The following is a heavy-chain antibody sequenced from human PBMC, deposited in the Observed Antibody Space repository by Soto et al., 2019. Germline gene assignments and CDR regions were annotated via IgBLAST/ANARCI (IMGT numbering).Heavy chain of an antibody. V-gene: IGHV1-46*03. CDR3: PRAIAARRLDY. CDR2: INPSGGST. J-gene: IGHJ4*02. D-gene: IGHD6-6*01. CDR1: GYTFTSYY. Sequence: VKVSCKASGYTFTSYYMHWVRQAPGQGLEWMGIINPSGGSTSYAQKFQGRVTMTRDTSTSTVYMELSSLRSEDTAVYYCPRAIAARRLDYWGQGTLVTVSS.